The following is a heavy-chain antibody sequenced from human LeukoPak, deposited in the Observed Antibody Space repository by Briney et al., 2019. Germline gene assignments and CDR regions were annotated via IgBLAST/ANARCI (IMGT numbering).Heavy chain of an antibody. J-gene: IGHJ5*02. D-gene: IGHD3-10*01. CDR1: GGTFSSYA. V-gene: IGHV1-69*05. CDR3: ARGDYYGSGSYYENWFDP. CDR2: IIPIFGTA. Sequence: EASVEVSCKASGGTFSSYAISWVRQAPGQGLEWMGRIIPIFGTANYAQKFQDRVTITTDESTSTAYMELSSLRSEDTAVYYCARGDYYGSGSYYENWFDPWGQGTLVTVSS.